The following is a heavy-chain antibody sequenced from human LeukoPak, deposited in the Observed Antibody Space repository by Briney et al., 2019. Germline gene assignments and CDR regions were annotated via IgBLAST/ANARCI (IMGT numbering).Heavy chain of an antibody. CDR3: ARRLDDMDV. Sequence: SETLSLTCTVSGGSMSRQYWSWIRRPQGPGLEWIGNMYYGGSTNYNPSLKSRVTISIDTSKNQFSLKLSSVTAADTAVYYCARRLDDMDVWGKGTTVTVSS. CDR2: MYYGGST. D-gene: IGHD4-11*01. CDR1: GGSMSRQY. J-gene: IGHJ6*03. V-gene: IGHV4-59*08.